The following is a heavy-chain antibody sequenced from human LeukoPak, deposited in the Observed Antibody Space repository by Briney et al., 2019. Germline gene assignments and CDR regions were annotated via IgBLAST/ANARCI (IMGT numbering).Heavy chain of an antibody. J-gene: IGHJ4*02. V-gene: IGHV4-39*01. Sequence: SETLSLTCTVSGGSISSSSYYWGWIRQPPGKGLEWIGSIYYSGSTYYNPSLKSRATISVDTSKNQFSLKLSSVTAADTAVYYCASLSSGSFDYWGQGTLVTVSS. CDR3: ASLSSGSFDY. CDR1: GGSISSSSYY. D-gene: IGHD3-10*01. CDR2: IYYSGST.